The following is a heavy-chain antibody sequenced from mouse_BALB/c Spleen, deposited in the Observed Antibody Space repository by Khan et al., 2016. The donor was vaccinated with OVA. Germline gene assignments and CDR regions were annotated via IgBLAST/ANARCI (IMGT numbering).Heavy chain of an antibody. CDR2: ISSGSSTI. Sequence: EVQGVESGGGLVQPGGSRKLSCAASGFTFSNFGMHWVRQAPEKGLEWVAYISSGSSTIYYADTMKGRFTISRDNPKNTLFLQMTSLRSEDTAMYYCARGDYWGQGTSVTVSS. V-gene: IGHV5-17*02. CDR1: GFTFSNFG. J-gene: IGHJ4*01. CDR3: ARGDY.